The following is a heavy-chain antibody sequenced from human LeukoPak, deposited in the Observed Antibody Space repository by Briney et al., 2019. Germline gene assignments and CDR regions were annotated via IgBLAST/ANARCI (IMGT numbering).Heavy chain of an antibody. CDR3: ASSDTCNTASPGFDY. J-gene: IGHJ4*02. V-gene: IGHV3-48*03. Sequence: PGGSLRLSCAASGFTFSSYEMNWVRQAPGKGLEWVSYISSSGSTIYYADSVKGRFTISRDNAKNSLYLQMNSLRAEDTAVYYCASSDTCNTASPGFDYWGQGTLVTVSS. D-gene: IGHD5-18*01. CDR2: ISSSGSTI. CDR1: GFTFSSYE.